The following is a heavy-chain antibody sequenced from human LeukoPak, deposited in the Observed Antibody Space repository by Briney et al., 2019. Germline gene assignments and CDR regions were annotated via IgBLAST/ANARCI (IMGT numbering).Heavy chain of an antibody. D-gene: IGHD3-22*01. CDR1: GFSFDDYA. Sequence: PGGSLRLSCAASGFSFDDYAMHWVRLAPGKGVQWVSRIGWNSDYIGYADSVKGRFTISRDNAKNSLYLQMSSLRAEDTALYYCAKDISSAWPRSLDYWGQGTLVTVSS. V-gene: IGHV3-9*01. CDR2: IGWNSDYI. J-gene: IGHJ4*02. CDR3: AKDISSAWPRSLDY.